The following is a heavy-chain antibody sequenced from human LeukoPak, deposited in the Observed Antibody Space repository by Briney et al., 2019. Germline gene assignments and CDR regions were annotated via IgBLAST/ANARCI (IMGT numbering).Heavy chain of an antibody. CDR1: GYTFTGYY. J-gene: IGHJ4*02. CDR2: INPNSGGT. CDR3: ARGGVVGATNFDY. Sequence: ASVKVSCKASGYTFTGYYMHWVRQAPGQGLEWMGWINPNSGGTNYAQKFQGWVTMTRDTSISTAYMELSRLRSDDTAVYYCARGGVVGATNFDYWGQGTLVTVS. D-gene: IGHD1-26*01. V-gene: IGHV1-2*04.